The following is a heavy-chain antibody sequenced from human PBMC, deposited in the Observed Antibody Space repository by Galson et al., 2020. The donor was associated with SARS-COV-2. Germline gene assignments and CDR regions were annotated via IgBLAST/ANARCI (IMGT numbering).Heavy chain of an antibody. CDR2: IYYSGST. CDR1: GGSISSGGYY. V-gene: IGHV4-31*03. J-gene: IGHJ6*02. Sequence: ASETLSLTCTVSGGSISSGGYYWSWIRQHPGKGLEWIGYIYYSGSTYYNPSLKSRVTISVDTSKNQFSLKLSSVTAADTAVYYCARDSPGASGMDVWGQGTTVTVSS. D-gene: IGHD3-16*01. CDR3: ARDSPGASGMDV.